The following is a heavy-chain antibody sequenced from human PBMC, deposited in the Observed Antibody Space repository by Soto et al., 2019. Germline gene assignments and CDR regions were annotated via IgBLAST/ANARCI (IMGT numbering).Heavy chain of an antibody. D-gene: IGHD4-17*01. CDR1: GYTLTELS. V-gene: IGHV1-24*01. Sequence: ASVKVSCKVSGYTLTELSMHWVRQAPGKGLEWMGGFDPEDGETIYAQKFQGRVTMTEDTSTDTAYMELSSLRSEDTAVYYCATAVNYGDYVDYWGQGTLVTVSS. CDR2: FDPEDGET. CDR3: ATAVNYGDYVDY. J-gene: IGHJ4*02.